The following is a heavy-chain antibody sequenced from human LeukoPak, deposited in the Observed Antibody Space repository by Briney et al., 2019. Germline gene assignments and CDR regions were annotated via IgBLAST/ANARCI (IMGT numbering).Heavy chain of an antibody. CDR1: GFTLSDHY. D-gene: IGHD1-1*01. CDR3: ARDNGIWNY. CDR2: ISSSGTTI. V-gene: IGHV3-11*01. J-gene: IGHJ4*02. Sequence: GGSLRLSCAASGFTLSDHYMSWIRQAPGKGLEWVSYISSSGTTIYYADSVKGRFTISRDNAKNSLFLQMNSLRAEDTALYYCARDNGIWNYWGQGTLVTVSS.